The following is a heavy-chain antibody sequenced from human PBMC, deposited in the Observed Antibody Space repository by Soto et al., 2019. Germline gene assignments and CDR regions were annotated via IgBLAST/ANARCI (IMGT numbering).Heavy chain of an antibody. J-gene: IGHJ4*02. Sequence: QVQLVQSGAEVKKPGSSVKVSCKASGGTFSSYSINWVRQAPGQGLEWMGEIIPSFGTANYAQTFQGRVTITADESTRTAYMELSSLRSEDTAVYYCARDGGRHSGGSDYGGQGTLVTVSS. CDR1: GGTFSSYS. V-gene: IGHV1-69*01. D-gene: IGHD1-26*01. CDR3: ARDGGRHSGGSDY. CDR2: IIPSFGTA.